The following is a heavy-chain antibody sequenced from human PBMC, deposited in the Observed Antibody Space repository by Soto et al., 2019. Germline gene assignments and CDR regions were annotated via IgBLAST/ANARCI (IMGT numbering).Heavy chain of an antibody. Sequence: PXGSLRLSCSASGFTFSNYAIHWVRQAPGKGLEYVAAITNNGGSTYYAASMKGRFTISRHNSKSTVFLQMSSLRPEDTAIYYCLKDHGPYHLNFELWGRGTLVTVSS. CDR3: LKDHGPYHLNFEL. CDR2: ITNNGGST. J-gene: IGHJ4*02. D-gene: IGHD2-2*01. CDR1: GFTFSNYA. V-gene: IGHV3-64D*06.